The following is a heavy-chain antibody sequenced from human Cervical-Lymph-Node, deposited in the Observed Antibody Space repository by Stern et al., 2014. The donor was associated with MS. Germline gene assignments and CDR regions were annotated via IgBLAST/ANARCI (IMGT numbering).Heavy chain of an antibody. V-gene: IGHV4-4*02. CDR3: ALHTEGGFGTGPTKLSSV. CDR1: GGSISSSNW. CDR2: IYHSGSA. D-gene: IGHD3/OR15-3a*01. Sequence: QLQLQESGPGLVKPSGTLSLTCAVSGGSISSSNWWSWVRQPPGKGLEWIGEIYHSGSANYNPSLKSRVTISVDKSKNQFSLKLSSVTAADTAVYYCALHTEGGFGTGPTKLSSVWGQGTTVTVSS. J-gene: IGHJ6*02.